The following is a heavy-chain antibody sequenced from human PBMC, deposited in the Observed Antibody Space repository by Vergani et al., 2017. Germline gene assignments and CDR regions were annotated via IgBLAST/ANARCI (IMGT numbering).Heavy chain of an antibody. Sequence: EVQLVASGGGLGKPGGSLRLSCTASGFRFSDYGVNWIRQAPGKGLEWLSSISSTGTFKYYADSVKGRFTISRDNAANSLYLQMNRLRAEDTAIYYCARDQRDSTIFGAHRYAYWGQGTRVTVSS. CDR3: ARDQRDSTIFGAHRYAY. CDR2: ISSTGTFK. D-gene: IGHD3-3*01. V-gene: IGHV3-21*04. J-gene: IGHJ4*02. CDR1: GFRFSDYG.